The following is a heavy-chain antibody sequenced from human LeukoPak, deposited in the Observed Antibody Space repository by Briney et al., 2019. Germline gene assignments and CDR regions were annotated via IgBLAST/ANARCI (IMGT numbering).Heavy chain of an antibody. V-gene: IGHV1-2*02. Sequence: ASVKVSCKASGYTFTHYYMHWGRQAPGQGLEWMGWINPKSGDTTYAQKFQGRVTMTKDKSMSTAYMELRSLRSDDTAVYYCATVYSSGWYPDYWGQGTLVTVSS. CDR2: INPKSGDT. D-gene: IGHD6-19*01. CDR1: GYTFTHYY. CDR3: ATVYSSGWYPDY. J-gene: IGHJ4*02.